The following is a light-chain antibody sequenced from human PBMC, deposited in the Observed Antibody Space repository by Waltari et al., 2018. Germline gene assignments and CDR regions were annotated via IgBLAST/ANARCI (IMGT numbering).Light chain of an antibody. V-gene: IGKV3-20*01. CDR3: QQYGSSPPTWT. J-gene: IGKJ1*01. Sequence: ASQSVSSSYLAWYQQKPGQAPRLLIYVASSRATGIPDRFSGSGSGTDFTLTISRLEPEDFAVYYCQQYGSSPPTWTFGQGTKVEIK. CDR2: VAS. CDR1: QSVSSSY.